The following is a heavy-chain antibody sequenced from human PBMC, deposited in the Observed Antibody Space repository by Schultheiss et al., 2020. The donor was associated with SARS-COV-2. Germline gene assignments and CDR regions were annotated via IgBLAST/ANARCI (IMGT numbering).Heavy chain of an antibody. Sequence: GESLKISCAASGFTFSSYAMSWVRQAPGKGLEWVGRIKSKTDGGTTDYAAPVKGRFTISRDDSKNTLYLQMNSLRTEDTAVYYCATRHTRCDVYDYYFDYWGQGTLVTVSS. J-gene: IGHJ4*02. CDR1: GFTFSSYA. CDR2: IKSKTDGGTT. V-gene: IGHV3-15*01. CDR3: ATRHTRCDVYDYYFDY. D-gene: IGHD2-8*02.